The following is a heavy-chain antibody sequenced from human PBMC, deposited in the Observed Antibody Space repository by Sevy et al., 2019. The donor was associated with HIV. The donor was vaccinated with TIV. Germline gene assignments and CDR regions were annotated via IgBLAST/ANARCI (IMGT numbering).Heavy chain of an antibody. CDR2: IASYGNDE. J-gene: IGHJ6*02. CDR1: GFTFSNYV. D-gene: IGHD6-19*01. V-gene: IGHV3-30*04. Sequence: GGSLRLSCAASGFTFSNYVMHWVRQAPGKGLEWVTFIASYGNDEDYTDSVKGRFTISRDNSKNTLYLQMNSLRPEDRAGYYCARSVLAVAGSYGMDVWGQGTTVTVSS. CDR3: ARSVLAVAGSYGMDV.